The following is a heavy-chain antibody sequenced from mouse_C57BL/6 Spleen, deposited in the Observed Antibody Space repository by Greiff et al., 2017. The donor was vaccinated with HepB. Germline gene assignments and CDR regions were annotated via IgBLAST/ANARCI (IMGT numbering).Heavy chain of an antibody. CDR3: ARVRDSSGYPDY. CDR2: IHPNSGST. Sequence: QVQLKQPGAELVKPGASVKLSCKASGYTFTSYWMHWVKQRPGQGLEWIGMIHPNSGSTNYNEKFKSKATLTVDKSSSTAYMQLSSLTSEDSAVYYCARVRDSSGYPDYWGQGTTLTVSS. V-gene: IGHV1-64*01. CDR1: GYTFTSYW. J-gene: IGHJ2*01. D-gene: IGHD3-2*02.